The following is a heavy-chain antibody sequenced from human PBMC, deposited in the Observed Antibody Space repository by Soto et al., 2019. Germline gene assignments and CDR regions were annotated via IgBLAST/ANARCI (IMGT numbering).Heavy chain of an antibody. CDR2: IYYSGST. V-gene: IGHV4-59*01. Sequence: SETLSLTCTVSGGSISSYYWSWIRQPPGKGLEWIGYIYYSGSTNYNPSLKSRVTISVDTSKNQFSLKLSSVTAADTAVYYCARVVTYYYDSSGYLDYWGQGTLVTVSS. CDR3: ARVVTYYYDSSGYLDY. D-gene: IGHD3-22*01. J-gene: IGHJ4*02. CDR1: GGSISSYY.